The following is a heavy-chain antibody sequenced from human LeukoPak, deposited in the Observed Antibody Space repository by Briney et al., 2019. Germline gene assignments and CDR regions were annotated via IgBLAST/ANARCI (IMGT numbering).Heavy chain of an antibody. CDR1: GGSIGSSSYY. D-gene: IGHD2-21*02. J-gene: IGHJ4*02. Sequence: PSETLSLTCTVSGGSIGSSSYYWGWIRQPPGKGLEWIGSIYYSGGTYYNPSLKSRVTISVDTSKSQFSLKLSSVTAADTAVYYCATFVVVTATFDYWGQGTLVTVSS. CDR2: IYYSGGT. V-gene: IGHV4-39*01. CDR3: ATFVVVTATFDY.